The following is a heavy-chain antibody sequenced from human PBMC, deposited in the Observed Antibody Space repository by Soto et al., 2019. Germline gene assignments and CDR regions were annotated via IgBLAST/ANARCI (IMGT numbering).Heavy chain of an antibody. CDR3: ARAAYYDYVWGSYRCDY. CDR1: GGTFSSYA. Sequence: QVQLVQSGAEVKKPGSSVKVSCKASGGTFSSYAISWVRQAPGQGLEWMGGIIPIFGTANYAKKFQGRVTITADESTSTSYMELSSLRSEDTAVYYCARAAYYDYVWGSYRCDYWGQGPLVTVSS. CDR2: IIPIFGTA. V-gene: IGHV1-69*01. D-gene: IGHD3-16*02. J-gene: IGHJ4*02.